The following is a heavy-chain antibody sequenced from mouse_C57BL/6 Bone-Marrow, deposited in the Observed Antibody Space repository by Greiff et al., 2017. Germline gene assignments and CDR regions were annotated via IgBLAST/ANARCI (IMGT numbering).Heavy chain of an antibody. CDR1: GYTLTSYT. J-gene: IGHJ2*01. D-gene: IGHD4-1*01. Sequence: VQLQQSGAELARPGASVKMSCKASGYTLTSYTMHWVKQRPGQGLEWIGYINPSSGYTKYNQKFKDKATLTADKSSSTAYMQLSSLTSEDSAVYYCASKLGLDYWGQGTTLTGSS. CDR2: INPSSGYT. V-gene: IGHV1-4*01. CDR3: ASKLGLDY.